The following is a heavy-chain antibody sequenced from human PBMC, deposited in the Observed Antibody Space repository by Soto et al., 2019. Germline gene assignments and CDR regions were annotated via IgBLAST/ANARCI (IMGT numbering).Heavy chain of an antibody. J-gene: IGHJ3*01. Sequence: EVQLVESGGDLVQPGGSLRLSCAASGFTFSTYWMQWVRQAPGKRLVWVSRLNTDGSTTNYADSVRGPFTISRDNAKNTLYLQMNSLRVEDPALYYCAGPRRTWWPFDAFDVWGQGTMVTVSS. CDR3: AGPRRTWWPFDAFDV. V-gene: IGHV3-74*01. CDR2: LNTDGSTT. CDR1: GFTFSTYW. D-gene: IGHD2-8*02.